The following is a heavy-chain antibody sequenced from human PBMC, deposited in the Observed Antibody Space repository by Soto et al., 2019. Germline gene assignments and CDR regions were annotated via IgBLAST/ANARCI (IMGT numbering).Heavy chain of an antibody. CDR1: GFTFSDYY. Sequence: GGSLRLSCAASGFTFSDYYISWIRQAPGKGLEWVSYISSSGSTIYYADSVKGRFTISRDNAKNSLYLQMNSLRAEDTAVYYCEGSIVGADFDYWGQGTLVTVSS. CDR2: ISSSGSTI. CDR3: EGSIVGADFDY. V-gene: IGHV3-11*01. J-gene: IGHJ4*02. D-gene: IGHD1-26*01.